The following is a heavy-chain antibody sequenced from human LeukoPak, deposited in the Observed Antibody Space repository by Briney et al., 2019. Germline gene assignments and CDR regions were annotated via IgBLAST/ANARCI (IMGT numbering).Heavy chain of an antibody. V-gene: IGHV4-30-4*01. J-gene: IGHJ3*02. CDR3: ARAADDAFDI. D-gene: IGHD6-25*01. Sequence: SQTLSLTCSVSGGSISSGVYFWSWIRQPPGKGLEWIGYIYYSGNTYYTPSLKSRVTISVDTSKNQFSLNLTSVTAADTAVYYRARAADDAFDIWGQGTMVTASS. CDR1: GGSISSGVYF. CDR2: IYYSGNT.